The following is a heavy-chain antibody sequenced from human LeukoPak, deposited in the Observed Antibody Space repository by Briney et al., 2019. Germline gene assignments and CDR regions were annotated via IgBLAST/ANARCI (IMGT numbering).Heavy chain of an antibody. V-gene: IGHV1-3*04. D-gene: IGHD2/OR15-2a*01. CDR3: ARDKALTTSYGMDV. J-gene: IGHJ6*02. Sequence: ASVKVSCKASGYTFTNYAIHWVRQAPGQGLEWMGWINTDNGNRKYAQKFQGRVTIASDTSANTVNMELTSLRSEDTAVYFCARDKALTTSYGMDVWGQGTTVTVSS. CDR2: INTDNGNR. CDR1: GYTFTNYA.